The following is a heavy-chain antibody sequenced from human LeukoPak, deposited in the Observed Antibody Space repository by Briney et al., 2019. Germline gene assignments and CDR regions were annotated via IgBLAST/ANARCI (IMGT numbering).Heavy chain of an antibody. CDR1: GGPNNRYH. D-gene: IGHD2-8*02. V-gene: IGHV4-59*07. Sequence: SDPLSLTCSVSGGPNNRYHWSCIREPPGEALEGIGHIYDSGSTNYNPPLQGRVTLSVDPSKNQDSLKLSTVTAADTAVYYCARGGTGGTHLSWFDPWGQGTLVTVSS. CDR3: ARGGTGGTHLSWFDP. CDR2: IYDSGST. J-gene: IGHJ5*02.